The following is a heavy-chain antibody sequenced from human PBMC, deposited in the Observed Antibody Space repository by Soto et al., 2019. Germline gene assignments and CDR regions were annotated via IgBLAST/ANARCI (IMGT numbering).Heavy chain of an antibody. CDR3: AKSGSSGWYGWFDP. Sequence: QITLKESGPTLVKPTQTLTLTCIFSGFSLRTSGVGVGWIRQPPGKALEWLGFIYWNDDKRYSPSLKSRLTITKDTSKNQVVLTMTNMDPVDTATYYCAKSGSSGWYGWFDPWGQGILVTVSS. CDR1: GFSLRTSGVG. V-gene: IGHV2-5*01. D-gene: IGHD6-19*01. J-gene: IGHJ5*02. CDR2: IYWNDDK.